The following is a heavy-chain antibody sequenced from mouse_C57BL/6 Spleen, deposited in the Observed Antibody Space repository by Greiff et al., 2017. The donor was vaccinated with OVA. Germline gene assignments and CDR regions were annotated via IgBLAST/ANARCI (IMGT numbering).Heavy chain of an antibody. D-gene: IGHD1-1*01. CDR3: TTTGGSSNYGYFDV. CDR2: IDPENGDT. Sequence: VQLQQSGAELVRPGASVKMSCTASGFNIKDDYMHWVKQRPEQGLEWIGWIDPENGDTEYASKFQGKATITADTSSNTAYLQISSLTSEDTAVYYGTTTGGSSNYGYFDVWGTGTTVTVSS. V-gene: IGHV14-4*01. CDR1: GFNIKDDY. J-gene: IGHJ1*03.